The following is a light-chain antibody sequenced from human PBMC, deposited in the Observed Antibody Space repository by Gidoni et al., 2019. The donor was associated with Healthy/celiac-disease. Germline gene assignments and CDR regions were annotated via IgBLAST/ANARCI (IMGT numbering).Light chain of an antibody. Sequence: ESVLTQSPGNLSLSPGERATLSCRASQSVSSSYLAWYQQKPGQAPRLLIYGASSRATGIPDRFSGSGSGTDFTLTISRLEPEDFAVYYCQQYGSSPQTFXQXTKVXIK. V-gene: IGKV3-20*01. CDR1: QSVSSSY. J-gene: IGKJ1*01. CDR3: QQYGSSPQT. CDR2: GAS.